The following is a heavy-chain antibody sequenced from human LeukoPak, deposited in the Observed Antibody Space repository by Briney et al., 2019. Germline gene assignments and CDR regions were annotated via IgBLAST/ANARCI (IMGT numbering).Heavy chain of an antibody. J-gene: IGHJ3*02. D-gene: IGHD3-22*01. CDR1: GGTFSSYA. CDR2: IIPILGIA. V-gene: IGHV1-69*04. CDR3: ARRYYDSSGYYLDESYDAFDI. Sequence: ASVKVSCKASGGTFSSYAISWVRQAPGQGLEWMGRIIPILGIANYAQNFQGRVTITAEKSTSTAYMELSSLRSEDTAVYYCARRYYDSSGYYLDESYDAFDIWGQGTMVTVSS.